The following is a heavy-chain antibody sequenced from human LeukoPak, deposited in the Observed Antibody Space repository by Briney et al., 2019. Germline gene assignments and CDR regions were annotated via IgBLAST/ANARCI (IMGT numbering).Heavy chain of an antibody. CDR1: GFIFSGQW. J-gene: IGHJ4*02. D-gene: IGHD3-22*01. CDR3: ASLSAYDTVDY. Sequence: GGSLRLSCAASGFIFSGQWMHWVRQPPGEGLVWVSRINSDGSSRSYADFVKGRFTISRDNAKNTLYLQMNSLRAEDTALYYCASLSAYDTVDYWGQGTLVTVSS. V-gene: IGHV3-74*01. CDR2: INSDGSSR.